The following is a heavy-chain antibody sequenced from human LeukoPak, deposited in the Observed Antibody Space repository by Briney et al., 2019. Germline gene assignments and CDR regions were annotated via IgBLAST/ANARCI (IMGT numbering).Heavy chain of an antibody. J-gene: IGHJ4*02. CDR1: GGSISSYY. CDR3: ARLSRGSGWYDDIDY. Sequence: PSETLSLTCTVSGGSISSYYWSWIRQPPGKGLEWIGYIYYSGSTNYNPSLKSRVTISVDTSKNQFSLKLSSVTAADTAVYYCARLSRGSGWYDDIDYWGQGTLVTVSS. D-gene: IGHD6-19*01. CDR2: IYYSGST. V-gene: IGHV4-59*08.